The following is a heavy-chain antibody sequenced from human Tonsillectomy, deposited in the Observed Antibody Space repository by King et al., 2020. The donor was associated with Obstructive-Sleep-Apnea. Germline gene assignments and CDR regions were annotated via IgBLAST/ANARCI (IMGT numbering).Heavy chain of an antibody. CDR2: IDPSDSFT. D-gene: IGHD5-12*01. J-gene: IGHJ5*01. CDR1: GYTFTDFW. Sequence: QLVQSGAQVKKPGQSLKISCRGSGYTFTDFWIGWVRQIPGKGLEWMARIDPSDSFTNTIPSLEGHVSVLVDKSISPAYLQWTSLKASDTAVYYCARLVRPNIGVWSPPDSWGLGTLISVSS. V-gene: IGHV5-10-1*01. CDR3: ARLVRPNIGVWSPPDS.